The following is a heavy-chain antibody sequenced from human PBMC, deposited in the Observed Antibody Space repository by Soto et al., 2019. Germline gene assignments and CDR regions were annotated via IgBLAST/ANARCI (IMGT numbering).Heavy chain of an antibody. CDR3: LRDPPGDTMVRGVIHWFDP. Sequence: GGSLRLSCAASGFTFSSYSMNWVRQAPGKGLEWVSYISSSSSTIYYADYVKGRFTISRDNAKNSLYLQMNSLRDEDTAVYYCLRDPPGDTMVRGVIHWFDPWGQGTLVTVSS. V-gene: IGHV3-48*02. CDR1: GFTFSSYS. D-gene: IGHD3-10*01. J-gene: IGHJ5*02. CDR2: ISSSSSTI.